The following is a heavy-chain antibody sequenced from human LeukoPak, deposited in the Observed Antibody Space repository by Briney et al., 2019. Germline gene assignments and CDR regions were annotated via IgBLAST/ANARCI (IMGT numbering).Heavy chain of an antibody. V-gene: IGHV1-2*02. CDR3: ARDEAAAGTGGDY. J-gene: IGHJ4*02. CDR1: GYTFTGYY. Sequence: ASVKVSCKASGYTFTGYYMHWVRQAPGQELEWMGWINPNSGGTNYAQKFQGRVTMTRDTSISTAYMELSRLRSDDTAVYYCARDEAAAGTGGDYWGQGTLVTVSS. D-gene: IGHD6-13*01. CDR2: INPNSGGT.